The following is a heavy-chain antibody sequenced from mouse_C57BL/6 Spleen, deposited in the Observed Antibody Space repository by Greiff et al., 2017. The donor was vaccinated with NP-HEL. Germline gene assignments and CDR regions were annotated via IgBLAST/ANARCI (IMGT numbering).Heavy chain of an antibody. CDR3: ARSYYGYAYYAMDY. D-gene: IGHD2-2*01. CDR2: INPSNGGT. Sequence: VQLQQSGTELVKPGASVKLSCKASGYTFTSYWMHWVKQRPGQGLEWIGNINPSNGGTNYNEKFKSKATLTVDKSSSTSYMQLSSLSSADSAVYYCARSYYGYAYYAMDYWGQGTSVTVSS. CDR1: GYTFTSYW. J-gene: IGHJ4*01. V-gene: IGHV1-53*01.